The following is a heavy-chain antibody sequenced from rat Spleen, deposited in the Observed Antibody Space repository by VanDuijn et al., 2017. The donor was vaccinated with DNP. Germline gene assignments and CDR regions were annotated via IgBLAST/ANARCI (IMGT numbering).Heavy chain of an antibody. CDR1: GFTFSDYN. D-gene: IGHD4-1*01. Sequence: EVQLVESGGDLVQPGRSLKLSCAASGFTFSDYNMAWVRQTPKKGLKWVASISYDGTNTYYRDSMRGLFTISRDNGNNTLYLQMDSLTSGDTATYYCARDRSIRVPYVMDVWGQGTSVTVSS. J-gene: IGHJ4*01. V-gene: IGHV5-7*01. CDR2: ISYDGTNT. CDR3: ARDRSIRVPYVMDV.